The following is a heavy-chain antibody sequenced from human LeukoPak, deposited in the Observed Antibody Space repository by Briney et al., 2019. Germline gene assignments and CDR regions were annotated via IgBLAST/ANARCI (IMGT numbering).Heavy chain of an antibody. Sequence: GGSLRLSCAASGFTFSSYEMNWVRQAPGKGLEWVSYISSSGSTIYYADSVKGRFTISRDNAKNSLYLQMNSLRAEDTAVYYCARLYYDFWSGYFAYFDYWGQGTLVTVSS. J-gene: IGHJ4*02. V-gene: IGHV3-48*03. CDR3: ARLYYDFWSGYFAYFDY. D-gene: IGHD3-3*01. CDR2: ISSSGSTI. CDR1: GFTFSSYE.